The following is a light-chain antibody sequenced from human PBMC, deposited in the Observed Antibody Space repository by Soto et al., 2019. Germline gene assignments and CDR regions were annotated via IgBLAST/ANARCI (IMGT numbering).Light chain of an antibody. V-gene: IGKV3D-20*02. J-gene: IGKJ1*01. CDR1: QSVSSSY. CDR3: QQRSHWPRT. Sequence: EVVLTQSPGTLSLSPGERATLSCRASQSVSSSYLAWYQQKPGQSPRLLIYGASNRASGISDRFSGWGSGTDFSLTISSLEPEDFAVYYCQQRSHWPRTFGQGTKVDIK. CDR2: GAS.